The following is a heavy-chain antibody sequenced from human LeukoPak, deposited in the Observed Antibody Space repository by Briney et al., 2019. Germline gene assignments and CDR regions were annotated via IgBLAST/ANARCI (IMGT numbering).Heavy chain of an antibody. CDR3: ARVEMATSYWYFDL. CDR1: GGTFSSYA. CDR2: IIPIFGTA. V-gene: IGHV1-69*05. Sequence: ASVKVSCKASGGTFSSYAISWVRQAPGQGLEWMGGIIPIFGTANYAQKFQGRVTITTDESTSTAYMELSSLRSEDTAVCYCARVEMATSYWYFDLWGRGTLVTVSS. J-gene: IGHJ2*01. D-gene: IGHD5-24*01.